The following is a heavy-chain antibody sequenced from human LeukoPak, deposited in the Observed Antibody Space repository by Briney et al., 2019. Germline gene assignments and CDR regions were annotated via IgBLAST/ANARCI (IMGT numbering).Heavy chain of an antibody. CDR2: IYHSGST. CDR1: GGSISSSSYY. V-gene: IGHV4-39*07. D-gene: IGHD1-26*01. Sequence: PSETLSLTCTVSGGSISSSSYYWGWIRQPPGKGLEWIGSIYHSGSTYYNPSLKSRVTISVDTSKNQFSLKLSSVTAADTAVYYCASKTTWELEDWGQGTLVTVSS. J-gene: IGHJ4*02. CDR3: ASKTTWELED.